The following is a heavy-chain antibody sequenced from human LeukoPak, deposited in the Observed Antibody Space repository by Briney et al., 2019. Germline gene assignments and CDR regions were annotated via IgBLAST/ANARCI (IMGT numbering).Heavy chain of an antibody. Sequence: SGGSLRLSCVTSGFTFGSYGMHWVRQAPGKGLEWVAVIWYDGRNKYYADSVKGRFTISRDNSKNTLFLQMNSLRAEDTAVYHSAKDHYDSSGYYNDYWGQGILVTVSS. CDR2: IWYDGRNK. D-gene: IGHD3-22*01. CDR3: AKDHYDSSGYYNDY. V-gene: IGHV3-33*06. J-gene: IGHJ4*02. CDR1: GFTFGSYG.